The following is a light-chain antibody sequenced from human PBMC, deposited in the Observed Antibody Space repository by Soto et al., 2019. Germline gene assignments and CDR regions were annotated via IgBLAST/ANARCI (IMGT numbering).Light chain of an antibody. Sequence: QSALTQPASVSGSPGQSVAISCTGTSNDVGGSDFVSWYQVHPGKAPKLMIYDVSNRPSGVSDRFSGSKSGNTASLTISGLQAEDEADYYRSSYRSTIILFGGGTKLTVL. J-gene: IGLJ2*01. CDR2: DVS. CDR3: SSYRSTIIL. V-gene: IGLV2-14*03. CDR1: SNDVGGSDF.